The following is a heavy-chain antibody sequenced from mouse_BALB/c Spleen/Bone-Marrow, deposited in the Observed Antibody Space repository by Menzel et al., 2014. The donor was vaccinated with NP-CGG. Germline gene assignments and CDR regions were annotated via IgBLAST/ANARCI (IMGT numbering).Heavy chain of an antibody. CDR2: INPDSSTI. CDR3: GRQGYYGYFAY. J-gene: IGHJ3*01. V-gene: IGHV4-1*02. Sequence: VQLQQSGGGLVQPGGSLKLSCAASGFDFSRYWMSWVRQAPGKGLEWIGEINPDSSTINYTPSLKDKSIISRDNAKNTLYLQMSKVRSEDTALYYCGRQGYYGYFAYWGQGTLVTVPA. D-gene: IGHD1-2*01. CDR1: GFDFSRYW.